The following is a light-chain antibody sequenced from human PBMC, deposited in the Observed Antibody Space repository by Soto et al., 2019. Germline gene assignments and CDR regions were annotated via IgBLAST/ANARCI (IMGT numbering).Light chain of an antibody. J-gene: IGKJ1*01. CDR2: GAS. CDR3: QQYGSSRWT. CDR1: QSASSTY. V-gene: IGKV3-20*01. Sequence: EIVLTQSPDTLSLFPGERATLSCRASQSASSTYLAWYQQKLGQAPRLLIFGASSRATGIPDRFSGSGSGTDFTLTISRLEPEDFAVYYCQQYGSSRWTFGQGTKVEIK.